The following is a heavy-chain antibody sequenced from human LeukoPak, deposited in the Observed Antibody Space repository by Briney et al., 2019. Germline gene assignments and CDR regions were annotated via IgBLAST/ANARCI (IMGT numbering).Heavy chain of an antibody. V-gene: IGHV3-30*02. CDR1: GFTFSSYG. D-gene: IGHD3-10*01. J-gene: IGHJ5*02. CDR3: TVDNRWLLWFGELGGWFDP. CDR2: IRYDGSNK. Sequence: PGGSLRLSCAASGFTFSSYGMHWVRQAPGKGLEWVAFIRYDGSNKYYADSVKGRFTISRDNSKNTLYLQMNSLRAEDTAVYYCTVDNRWLLWFGELGGWFDPWGQGTLVTVSS.